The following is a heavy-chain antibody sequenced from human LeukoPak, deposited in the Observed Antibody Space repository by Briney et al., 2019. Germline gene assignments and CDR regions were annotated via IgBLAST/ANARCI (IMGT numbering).Heavy chain of an antibody. CDR3: ARGRVDEYSGYDSRKGLDY. D-gene: IGHD5-12*01. Sequence: PSETLSLTCAVYGGSFSGYYWSWIRQPPGKGLEWIGEINHSGSTNYNPSLKSRVTISVDTSKNQFSLKLSSVTAADTAVYYCARGRVDEYSGYDSRKGLDYWGQGTLVTVSS. CDR2: INHSGST. V-gene: IGHV4-34*01. CDR1: GGSFSGYY. J-gene: IGHJ4*02.